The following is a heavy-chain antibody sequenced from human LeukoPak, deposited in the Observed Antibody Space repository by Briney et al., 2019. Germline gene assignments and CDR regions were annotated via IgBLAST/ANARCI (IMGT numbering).Heavy chain of an antibody. CDR2: IYHSGST. V-gene: IGHV4-4*02. CDR1: GGSISSSNW. D-gene: IGHD2-21*02. Sequence: SGTLSLTCAVSGGSISSSNWWSWVRQPPGKGLEWIGEIYHSGSTNYNPSLKSRVTISVDTSKNQFSLKLSSVTAADTAVYYCVPYCGGDCYLNWFDPWGQGTLVTVSS. CDR3: VPYCGGDCYLNWFDP. J-gene: IGHJ5*02.